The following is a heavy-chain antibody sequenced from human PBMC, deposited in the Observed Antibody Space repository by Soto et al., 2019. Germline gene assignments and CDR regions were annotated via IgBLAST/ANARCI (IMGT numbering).Heavy chain of an antibody. D-gene: IGHD3-3*01. J-gene: IGHJ4*02. CDR1: GYTFTSYA. V-gene: IGHV1-3*01. CDR3: ARDFYDFWSGSSGLFDY. Sequence: ASVQVSCKASGYTFTSYAMHWVRQAPGQRLEWMGWINAGNGNTKYSQKFQGRVTITRDTSASTAYMELSSLRSEDTAVYYCARDFYDFWSGSSGLFDYWGQGTLVTVS. CDR2: INAGNGNT.